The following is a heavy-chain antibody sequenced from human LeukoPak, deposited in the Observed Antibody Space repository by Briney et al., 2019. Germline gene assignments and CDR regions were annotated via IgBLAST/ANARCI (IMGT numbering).Heavy chain of an antibody. D-gene: IGHD3-22*01. CDR3: ARVPAYYYDSSGYAGVDY. J-gene: IGHJ4*02. V-gene: IGHV3-66*01. CDR2: IYSGGST. Sequence: GGSLRLSCAASGFTVSSNYMSWVRQAPGKGLEWVSVIYSGGSTYYADSVKGSFTISRDNSKNTLYLQMNSLRAEDTAVYYCARVPAYYYDSSGYAGVDYWGQGTLVTVSS. CDR1: GFTVSSNY.